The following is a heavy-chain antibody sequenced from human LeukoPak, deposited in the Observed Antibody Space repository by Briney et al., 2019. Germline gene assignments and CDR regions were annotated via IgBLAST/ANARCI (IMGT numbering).Heavy chain of an antibody. J-gene: IGHJ4*02. CDR3: ASTYYYDSSGWGALDY. D-gene: IGHD3-22*01. CDR2: IYHSGST. Sequence: PSQTLSLTCAVSGGSISSGGYSWSWIRQPPGKGLEWIGYIYHSGSTYYNPSLKSRVTISVDRSKNQFSLKLSSVTAADTAVYYCASTYYYDSSGWGALDYWGQGTLVTVSS. CDR1: GGSISSGGYS. V-gene: IGHV4-30-2*01.